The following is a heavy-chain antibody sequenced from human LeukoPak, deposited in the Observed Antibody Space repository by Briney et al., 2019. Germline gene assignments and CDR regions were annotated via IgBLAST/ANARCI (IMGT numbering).Heavy chain of an antibody. CDR3: ARYGDYRHFYYYMDV. CDR1: GFTFSSYS. J-gene: IGHJ6*03. Sequence: GGSLRLSCVAPGFTFSSYSMTWVRQAPGKGLEWVSYISSSSNMKHYADSVRGRFTISRDNAKNSLYLHMDSLRADDTAMYYCARYGDYRHFYYYMDVWGKGTRVTVSS. D-gene: IGHD4-17*01. V-gene: IGHV3-48*04. CDR2: ISSSSNMK.